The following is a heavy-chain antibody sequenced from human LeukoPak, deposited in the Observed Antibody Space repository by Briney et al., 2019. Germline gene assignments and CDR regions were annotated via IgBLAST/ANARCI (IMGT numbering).Heavy chain of an antibody. D-gene: IGHD6-6*01. V-gene: IGHV4-31*03. Sequence: SQTLSLTCTVSGGSISSGGYYWSWIRQHPGEGLEWIGYIYYSGSTYYNPSLKSRVTISVDTSKNQFSLKLSSVTAADTAVYYCARGDSEYSGSSLDLWGRGTLVTVSS. J-gene: IGHJ2*01. CDR2: IYYSGST. CDR1: GGSISSGGYY. CDR3: ARGDSEYSGSSLDL.